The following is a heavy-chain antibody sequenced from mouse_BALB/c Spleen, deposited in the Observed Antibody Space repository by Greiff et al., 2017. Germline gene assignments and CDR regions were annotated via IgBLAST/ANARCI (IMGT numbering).Heavy chain of an antibody. CDR1: GFNIKDTY. CDR3: ARRYYYGSPYAMDY. Sequence: VQLKESGAELVKPGASVKLSCTASGFNIKDTYMHWVKQRPEQGLEWIGRIDPANGNTKYDPKFQGKATITADTSSNTAYLQLSSLTSEDTAVYYCARRYYYGSPYAMDYWGQGTSVTVSS. J-gene: IGHJ4*01. CDR2: IDPANGNT. V-gene: IGHV14-3*02. D-gene: IGHD1-1*01.